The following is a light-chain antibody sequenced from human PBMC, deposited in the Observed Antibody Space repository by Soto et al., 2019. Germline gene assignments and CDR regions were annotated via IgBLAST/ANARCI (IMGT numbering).Light chain of an antibody. CDR3: QQRSNWPIT. V-gene: IGKV3-11*01. Sequence: EIVLTQSPATLSLSPGERATLSCRASQSVSSYLAWYQQKPGQAPRLLIYDASNRATAIPARFSGSGSGKAFTLTISSLEPEDFAVYYCQQRSNWPITFGPGTKVEIK. J-gene: IGKJ3*01. CDR2: DAS. CDR1: QSVSSY.